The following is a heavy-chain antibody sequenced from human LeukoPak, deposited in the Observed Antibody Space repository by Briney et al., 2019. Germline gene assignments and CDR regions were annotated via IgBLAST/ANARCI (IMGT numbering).Heavy chain of an antibody. D-gene: IGHD4-17*01. CDR3: ARQEATVTTRWFDP. Sequence: PGASLQISCKGSGSIFTSYWISWGRQLPGKGLEWMGRIDPSDSYTNYSPSFQGHVTISADKSISTAYLQWSSLKASDTAMYYCARQEATVTTRWFDPWGQGTLVTVSS. V-gene: IGHV5-10-1*01. CDR1: GSIFTSYW. J-gene: IGHJ5*02. CDR2: IDPSDSYT.